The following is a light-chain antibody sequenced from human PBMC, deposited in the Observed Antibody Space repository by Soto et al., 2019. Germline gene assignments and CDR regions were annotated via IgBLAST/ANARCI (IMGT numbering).Light chain of an antibody. CDR3: QQRSNWPRT. V-gene: IGKV3-11*01. CDR1: QSVSSNY. CDR2: EAS. J-gene: IGKJ3*01. Sequence: EIVLTQSPGTLSLSPGERATLTCRASQSVSSNYLSWYQQKPGQAPRLLIYEASKRAPGIPARFSGSGSGTDFTLTISSLEPEDFAVYYCQQRSNWPRTFGPGNKVAIK.